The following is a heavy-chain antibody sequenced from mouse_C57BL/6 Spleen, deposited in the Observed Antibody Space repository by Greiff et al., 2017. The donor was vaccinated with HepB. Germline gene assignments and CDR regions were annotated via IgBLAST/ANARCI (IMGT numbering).Heavy chain of an antibody. CDR3: AHDGYYGPVAC. CDR1: GFSFNTYA. CDR2: IRSKSNNFAT. D-gene: IGHD2-3*01. J-gene: IGHJ3*01. Sequence: EVKLVESGGGLVQPKGSLKLSCAASGFSFNTYAMNWVRQAPGTGLEWVARIRSKSNNFATYYADSVKDRFTISRDDSESMLYLQMNNLKTEDTAMYYCAHDGYYGPVACWGQGTLVTVSA. V-gene: IGHV10-1*01.